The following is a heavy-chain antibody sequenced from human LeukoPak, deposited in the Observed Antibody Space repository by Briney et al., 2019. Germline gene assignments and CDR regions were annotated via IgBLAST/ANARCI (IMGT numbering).Heavy chain of an antibody. Sequence: SGTLSLTCAVSGGSISSSWWSWVRQPPGKGLEWIGEIFHSGGTNYNPCLKSRVTISVDKSKNHFSLELTSVTAADTAVYYCTCHSGWSGPSEWGQGTLVIVSS. CDR3: TCHSGWSGPSE. CDR2: IFHSGGT. V-gene: IGHV4-4*02. J-gene: IGHJ4*02. CDR1: GGSISSSW. D-gene: IGHD6-19*01.